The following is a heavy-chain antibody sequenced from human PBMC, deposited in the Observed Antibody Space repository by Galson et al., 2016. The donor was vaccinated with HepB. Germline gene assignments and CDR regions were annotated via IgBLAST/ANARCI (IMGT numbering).Heavy chain of an antibody. CDR3: AKERLVRRIFDH. V-gene: IGHV3-23*01. CDR2: ISTMRTT. J-gene: IGHJ4*02. D-gene: IGHD1-1*01. Sequence: SLRLSCAASGFVFSNFGLSWVRQAPGKGLEWVASISTMRTTYYSDSVQGRFTISRDNSNNTLYLQMNGLRAEDTAVYYRAKERLVRRIFDHWGQGTLLTVSS. CDR1: GFVFSNFG.